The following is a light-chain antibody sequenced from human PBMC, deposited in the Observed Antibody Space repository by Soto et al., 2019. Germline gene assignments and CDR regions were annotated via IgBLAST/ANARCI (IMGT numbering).Light chain of an antibody. CDR1: QSVSSY. Sequence: EIVLTQSPATLSLSPGERATHSCRASQSVSSYLAWYQQKPGQAPRLLIYDASNSATGIPARFSGSGSGTDFTLTISSLEPEDFAVYYCQQRSNWPGLTFGGGTKVEIK. CDR3: QQRSNWPGLT. CDR2: DAS. J-gene: IGKJ4*01. V-gene: IGKV3-11*01.